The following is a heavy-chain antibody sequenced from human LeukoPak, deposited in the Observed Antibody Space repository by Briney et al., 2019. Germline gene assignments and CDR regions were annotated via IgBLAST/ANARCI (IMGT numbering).Heavy chain of an antibody. D-gene: IGHD3-10*01. CDR3: AKVHGSGSYGGWFDP. CDR1: GFTFDDYG. J-gene: IGHJ5*02. Sequence: GGSLRLSCAASGFTFDDYGMSWVRQAPGKGLEWVSGINWNGGSTGYADSVKGRFTISRDNAKNSLYLQMNSPRAEDTAVYYCAKVHGSGSYGGWFDPWGQGTLVTVSS. CDR2: INWNGGST. V-gene: IGHV3-20*04.